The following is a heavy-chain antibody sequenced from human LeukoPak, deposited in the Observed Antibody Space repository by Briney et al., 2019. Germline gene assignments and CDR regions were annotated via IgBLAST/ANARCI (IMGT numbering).Heavy chain of an antibody. D-gene: IGHD5-12*01. Sequence: GGSLRLSCAASGFTFSDYYMTWIRQAPGKGLEWVSGINWNGGSTGYADSVKGRFTISRDNAKNSLYLQMNSLRAEDTALYYCARTRMGGYSGYDSWGQGTLVTVSS. CDR1: GFTFSDYY. CDR2: INWNGGST. CDR3: ARTRMGGYSGYDS. V-gene: IGHV3-20*04. J-gene: IGHJ4*02.